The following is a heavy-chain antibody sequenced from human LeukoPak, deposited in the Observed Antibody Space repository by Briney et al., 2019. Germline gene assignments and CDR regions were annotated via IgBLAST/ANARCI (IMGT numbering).Heavy chain of an antibody. D-gene: IGHD3-10*01. J-gene: IGHJ4*02. Sequence: GGSLRLSCAAPGFIFSNYWMNWVRQSPEKGLEWVANINHDGSEKYYVDSVKGRFTISRDSAENSLYLQMNSLRAEDTAVYYCARDRPPYFSGSYYNIWGQGTLVTVSS. V-gene: IGHV3-7*01. CDR1: GFIFSNYW. CDR2: INHDGSEK. CDR3: ARDRPPYFSGSYYNI.